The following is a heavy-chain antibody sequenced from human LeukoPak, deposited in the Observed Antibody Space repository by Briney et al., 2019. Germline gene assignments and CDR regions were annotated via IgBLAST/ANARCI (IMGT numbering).Heavy chain of an antibody. D-gene: IGHD4-17*01. CDR1: GGSISSSNW. CDR3: ARSPHYGDYVRDAFDI. Sequence: SETLSLTCAVSGGSISSSNWWSWVRRPPGKGLEWIGEIYHSGSTNYNPSLKSRVTISVDKSKNQFSLKLSSVTAADTAVYYCARSPHYGDYVRDAFDIWGQGTMVTVSS. CDR2: IYHSGST. J-gene: IGHJ3*02. V-gene: IGHV4-4*02.